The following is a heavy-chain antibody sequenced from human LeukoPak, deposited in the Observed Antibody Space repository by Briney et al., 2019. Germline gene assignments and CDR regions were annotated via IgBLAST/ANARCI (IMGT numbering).Heavy chain of an antibody. J-gene: IGHJ4*02. V-gene: IGHV3-74*01. CDR3: ARDLNWETY. CDR2: MNGDGSST. CDR1: GFTFSSYW. Sequence: PGGSLRLSCAASGFTFSSYWMHWVRQAPGKGLVWVARMNGDGSSTDYADSVRGRFTISRDNAKNSLYLQMNSLRAEDTAVYYCARDLNWETYWGQGTLVSVSS. D-gene: IGHD7-27*01.